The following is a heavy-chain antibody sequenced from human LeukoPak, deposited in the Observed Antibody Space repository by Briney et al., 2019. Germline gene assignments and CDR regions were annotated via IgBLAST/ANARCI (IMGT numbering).Heavy chain of an antibody. CDR1: GYTFTSYA. D-gene: IGHD3-22*01. CDR2: INAGNANT. V-gene: IGHV1-3*01. Sequence: ASVKVSCKASGYTFTSYAMHWVRQAPGQRLEWMGWINAGNANTKYSQKFQGRVTITRDTSASTAYMELSSLRSEDTAVYYCARGLPGSSGYYYVYWGQGTLVTVSS. J-gene: IGHJ4*02. CDR3: ARGLPGSSGYYYVY.